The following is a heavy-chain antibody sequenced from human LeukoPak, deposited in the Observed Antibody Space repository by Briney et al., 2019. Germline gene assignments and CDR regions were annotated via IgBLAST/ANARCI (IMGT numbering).Heavy chain of an antibody. CDR3: GRGHNFLTDY. J-gene: IGHJ4*02. CDR1: GFTFRGYS. D-gene: IGHD2/OR15-2a*01. CDR2: IGGEGTGT. V-gene: IGHV3-74*01. Sequence: GGSLRLSCAASGFTFRGYSMQWVRQAPGEGLVWVSRIGGEGTGTTYADSVKGRFTISRDSAKNTLYLQMNSLRAEDTAMHYCGRGHNFLTDYWGQGALVTVSS.